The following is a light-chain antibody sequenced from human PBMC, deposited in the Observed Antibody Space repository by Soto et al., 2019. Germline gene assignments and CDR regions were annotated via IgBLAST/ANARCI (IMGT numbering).Light chain of an antibody. V-gene: IGLV2-11*01. CDR1: NSDVGGYNY. J-gene: IGLJ3*02. Sequence: QSALTQPRSVSGSPGQSVTISCTGTNSDVGGYNYVSWYQQYPGKAPKLIIYDVSKRPSGVPDRFSGSKSGNTASLTISGLQAEDEADYYCCSYAGSYTLWVFGGGTQLTVL. CDR2: DVS. CDR3: CSYAGSYTLWV.